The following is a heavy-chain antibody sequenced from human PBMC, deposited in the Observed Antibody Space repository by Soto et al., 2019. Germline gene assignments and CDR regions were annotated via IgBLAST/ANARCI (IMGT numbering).Heavy chain of an antibody. CDR3: ARTTPSIHWFDP. V-gene: IGHV3-23*01. Sequence: GGSLRLSCAASGFTFSSYAMNWVRQAPGKGLEWVSAISAGGGNTYYRDSVKGRFTISRDNSKNTLYLQMNSLRAEDTAVYFCARTTPSIHWFDPWGQGTLVTVSS. D-gene: IGHD1-1*01. CDR1: GFTFSSYA. CDR2: ISAGGGNT. J-gene: IGHJ5*02.